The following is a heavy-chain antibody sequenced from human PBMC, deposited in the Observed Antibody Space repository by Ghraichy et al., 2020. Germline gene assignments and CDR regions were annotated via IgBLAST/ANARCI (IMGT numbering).Heavy chain of an antibody. CDR1: GFTFSSYG. CDR3: ARGWAGITIFGVVIWDNWFDP. V-gene: IGHV3-33*01. Sequence: GGSLRLSCAASGFTFSSYGMHWVRQAPGKGLEWVAVIWYDGSNKYYADSVKGRFTISRDNSKNTLYLQMNSLRAEDTAVYYCARGWAGITIFGVVIWDNWFDPWGQGTLVTVSS. D-gene: IGHD3-3*01. J-gene: IGHJ5*02. CDR2: IWYDGSNK.